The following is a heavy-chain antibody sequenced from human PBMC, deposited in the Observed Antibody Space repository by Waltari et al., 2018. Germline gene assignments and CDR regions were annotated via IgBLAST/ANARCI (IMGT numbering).Heavy chain of an antibody. D-gene: IGHD6-13*01. Sequence: QLQLQESGPGLVKPSETLSLTCTVSGGSISSSSYYWGWIRQPPGKGLEWIGSIYYIGSTYYNPSLKSRVTISVDTSKNQFSLKLSSVTAADTAVYYCARGHSSSWPGYYHYGMDVWGQGTTVTVSS. V-gene: IGHV4-39*07. CDR3: ARGHSSSWPGYYHYGMDV. CDR2: IYYIGST. CDR1: GGSISSSSYY. J-gene: IGHJ6*02.